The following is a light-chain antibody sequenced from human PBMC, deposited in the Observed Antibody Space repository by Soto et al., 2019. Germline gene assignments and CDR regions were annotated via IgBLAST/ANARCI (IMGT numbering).Light chain of an antibody. J-gene: IGLJ1*01. CDR2: GNG. V-gene: IGLV1-40*01. CDR3: QSYDKRLTAYV. Sequence: QSFLTQPPSVSSAPGQRVTISCSGTSSSIGAGYEVHWYHQLPGTAPKLVVSGNGNRPSGVPDRLSASKSGTSASLAITGLQAEDEGHYYCQSYDKRLTAYVFGTGTKVTVL. CDR1: SSSIGAGYE.